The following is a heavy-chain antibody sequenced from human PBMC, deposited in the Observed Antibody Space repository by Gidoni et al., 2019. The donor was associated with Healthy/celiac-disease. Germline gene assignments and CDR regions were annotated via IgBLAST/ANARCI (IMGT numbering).Heavy chain of an antibody. CDR2: INHSGGT. CDR3: ARVREGAVRFLDV. Sequence: QVQLQQWGAGLLKPSETLSLTCAVYGGSFSGYYWSWIRQPPGKGLECIGEINHSGGTNYNPSLKSRVTISVDTSKNQFSLKLSSVTAADTAVYYCARVREGAVRFLDVWGQGTTVTVSS. D-gene: IGHD1-26*01. J-gene: IGHJ6*02. V-gene: IGHV4-34*01. CDR1: GGSFSGYY.